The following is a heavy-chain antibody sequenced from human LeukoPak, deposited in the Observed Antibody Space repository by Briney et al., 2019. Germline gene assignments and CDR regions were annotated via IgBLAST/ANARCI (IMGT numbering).Heavy chain of an antibody. CDR3: AREPRYYDSSVDFDY. J-gene: IGHJ4*02. D-gene: IGHD3-22*01. CDR1: GFTFSAYT. V-gene: IGHV3-21*01. CDR2: ISSSSSYI. Sequence: PGGSLRLSCAASGFTFSAYTMNWVRQAPGKGLEWVSSISSSSSYIYYADSLKGRFTISRDNAKKSLYLQMNSLRAEDTAVYYCAREPRYYDSSVDFDYWGQGTLVTVSS.